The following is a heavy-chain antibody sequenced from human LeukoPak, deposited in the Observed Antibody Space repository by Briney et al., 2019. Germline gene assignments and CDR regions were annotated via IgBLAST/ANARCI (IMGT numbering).Heavy chain of an antibody. Sequence: QPGGSLRLSCAASGFTFASYGMSWVRQAPGKGLEWVAGISDRGSRTNYADSVKGRFTISTDHPKNTLYLQMNSLRAEDTAVYFCAKRGVVIRVILVGFHKEAYYFDSWGQGALVTVSS. J-gene: IGHJ4*02. D-gene: IGHD3-22*01. V-gene: IGHV3-23*01. CDR2: ISDRGSRT. CDR3: AKRGVVIRVILVGFHKEAYYFDS. CDR1: GFTFASYG.